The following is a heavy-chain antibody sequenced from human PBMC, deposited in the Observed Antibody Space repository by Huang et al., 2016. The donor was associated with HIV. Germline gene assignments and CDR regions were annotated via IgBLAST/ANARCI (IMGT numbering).Heavy chain of an antibody. Sequence: QVQLVQSGAEVKTPGASVKVSCKASGYTFSSHDINWVRQAPGQGREWMGWRNPKSGHPGYSQKFQGRVNITRSTSITTAYMELSSLRSADTAVYYCVRGTRYGDYGLRHYYYYMDVWGKGTTVTVSS. D-gene: IGHD4-17*01. CDR1: GYTFSSHD. CDR2: RNPKSGHP. V-gene: IGHV1-8*01. J-gene: IGHJ6*03. CDR3: VRGTRYGDYGLRHYYYYMDV.